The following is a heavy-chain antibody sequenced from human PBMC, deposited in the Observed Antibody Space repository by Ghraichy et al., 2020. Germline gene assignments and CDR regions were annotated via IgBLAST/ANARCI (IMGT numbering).Heavy chain of an antibody. D-gene: IGHD2-2*01. CDR2: IYYSGST. J-gene: IGHJ4*02. V-gene: IGHV4-59*01. CDR1: GGSISSYY. Sequence: SETLSLTCTVSGGSISSYYWSWIRQPPGKGLEWIGYIYYSGSTNYNPSLKSRVTISVDTSKNQFSLKLSSVTAADTAVYYCASRSTSDTCFDYWGQGTLVTVSS. CDR3: ASRSTSDTCFDY.